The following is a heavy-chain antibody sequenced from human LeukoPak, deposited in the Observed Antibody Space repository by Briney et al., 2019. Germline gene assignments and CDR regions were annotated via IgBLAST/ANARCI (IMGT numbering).Heavy chain of an antibody. CDR2: IYYSGST. CDR1: GGSISSSSYY. CDR3: ARHFAYDSSGYYWIG. J-gene: IGHJ4*02. Sequence: SETLSLTCTVSGGSISSSSYYWGWIRQPPGKRLEWIGSIYYSGSTYYNPSLKSRVTISVDTSKNQFSLKLSSVTAADTAVYYCARHFAYDSSGYYWIGWGERTLVTVSS. V-gene: IGHV4-39*01. D-gene: IGHD3-22*01.